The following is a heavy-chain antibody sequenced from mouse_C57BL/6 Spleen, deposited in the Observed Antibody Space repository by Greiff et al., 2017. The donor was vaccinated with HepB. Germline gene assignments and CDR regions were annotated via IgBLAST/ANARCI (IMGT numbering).Heavy chain of an antibody. D-gene: IGHD2-5*01. Sequence: EVQVVESGGGLVKPGGSLKLSCAASGFTFSSYAMSWVRQTPEKRLEWVATISDGGSYTYYPDNVKGRFIISRDNAKNNLYLQMSHLKSEDTAMYYCARERSYRTYGEFAYWGQGTLVTVSA. V-gene: IGHV5-4*01. CDR3: ARERSYRTYGEFAY. CDR2: ISDGGSYT. CDR1: GFTFSSYA. J-gene: IGHJ3*01.